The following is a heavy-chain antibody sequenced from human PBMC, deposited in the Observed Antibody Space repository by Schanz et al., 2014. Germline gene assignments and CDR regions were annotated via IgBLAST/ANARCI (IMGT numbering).Heavy chain of an antibody. D-gene: IGHD2-8*02. V-gene: IGHV3-23*04. Sequence: EVQLVASGGGLVQPGGSLRLSCAASEFTFSTDAMSWVRQAPGKGLEWLSVISASGGDTYYADSVKGRFTISRDNSKNTLYLQMNSLRAEDTAVYYCAKSLESCPGGRCSRGYFDYWGQGTLVTVSS. CDR2: ISASGGDT. CDR3: AKSLESCPGGRCSRGYFDY. J-gene: IGHJ4*02. CDR1: EFTFSTDA.